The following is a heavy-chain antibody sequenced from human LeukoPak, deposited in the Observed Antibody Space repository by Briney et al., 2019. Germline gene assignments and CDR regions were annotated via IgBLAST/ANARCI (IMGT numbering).Heavy chain of an antibody. CDR2: IKSSDTST. Sequence: GGSLRLSCAASGFSFSDSYMSWIRQAPGQGLEWLSYIKSSDTSTFYADSVKGRFTVSRDDAKNSLYLQMNSLRAEDTAVYYCARRGNMSSHAFDIWGQGTVVTVSS. V-gene: IGHV3-11*01. CDR1: GFSFSDSY. J-gene: IGHJ3*02. CDR3: ARRGNMSSHAFDI. D-gene: IGHD2/OR15-2a*01.